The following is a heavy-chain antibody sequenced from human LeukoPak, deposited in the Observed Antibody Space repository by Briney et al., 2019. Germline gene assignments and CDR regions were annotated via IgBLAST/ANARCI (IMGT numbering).Heavy chain of an antibody. CDR3: VRSGYDYDWFDP. CDR1: GGTFSDYP. V-gene: IGHV1-69*02. D-gene: IGHD5-12*01. Sequence: SVKVSCKAPGGTFSDYPISWVRQAPGQGLEWMGRILPLVGRLHYAQKFQGRFTLTADKSTTTVYMELSSLRSEDTAVYYCVRSGYDYDWFDPWGQGTLVTVSS. CDR2: ILPLVGRL. J-gene: IGHJ5*02.